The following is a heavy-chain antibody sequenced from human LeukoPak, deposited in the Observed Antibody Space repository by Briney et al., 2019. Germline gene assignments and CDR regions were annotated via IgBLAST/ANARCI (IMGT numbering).Heavy chain of an antibody. J-gene: IGHJ5*02. Sequence: SVKVSCKASGGTFSSYAISWVRQAPGQGLEWMGRIIPILGIANYAQKFQGRVTITADKSTSTAYMELSSLRSEDTAVYYCARGRGPLVVPDNWFDPWGQGTLVTVSS. CDR1: GGTFSSYA. V-gene: IGHV1-69*04. CDR2: IIPILGIA. D-gene: IGHD2-2*01. CDR3: ARGRGPLVVPDNWFDP.